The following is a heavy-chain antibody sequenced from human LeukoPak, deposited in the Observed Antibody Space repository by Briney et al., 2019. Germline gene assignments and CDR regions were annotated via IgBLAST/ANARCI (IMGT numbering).Heavy chain of an antibody. J-gene: IGHJ4*02. CDR3: AKDIEEWLVKGGGCFDY. D-gene: IGHD6-19*01. Sequence: PGGSLRLSCAASGFIFSNSAMHWVRQAPGKGLESVAVISNDGSNKYYADSVKGRFTISRDNSKNTLYLQMNSLRAEDTAVYYCAKDIEEWLVKGGGCFDYWGQGTLVTVSS. V-gene: IGHV3-30*18. CDR1: GFIFSNSA. CDR2: ISNDGSNK.